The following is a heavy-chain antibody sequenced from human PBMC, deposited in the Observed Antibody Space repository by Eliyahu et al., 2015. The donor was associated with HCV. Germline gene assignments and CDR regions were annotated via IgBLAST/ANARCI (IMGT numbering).Heavy chain of an antibody. V-gene: IGHV3-66*02. CDR1: EFXVSDXY. D-gene: IGHD5-12*01. J-gene: IGHJ6*02. CDR2: IYMGGST. Sequence: EVQLVESGGALVQPGGSLRLSCAASEFXVSDXYXSWVRQAPGKGLEGVALIYMGGSTDYADSVKGRFTISKDNSKNTLYLQMNSLRPDDTAVYYCASGPLNMDGFSAYDPFYYYGLDVWGQGTTVTVSS. CDR3: ASGPLNMDGFSAYDPFYYYGLDV.